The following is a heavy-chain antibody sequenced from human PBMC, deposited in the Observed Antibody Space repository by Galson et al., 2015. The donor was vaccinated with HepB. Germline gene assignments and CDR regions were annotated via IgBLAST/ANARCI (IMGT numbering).Heavy chain of an antibody. V-gene: IGHV3-30-3*01. CDR2: ISYDGSNK. J-gene: IGHJ4*02. CDR3: ARRYGPEDY. Sequence: SLRLSCAASGFTFSSYAMHWVRQAPGKGLEWVAVISYDGSNKYYADSVKGRFTISRDNSKNTLYLQMNSLRAEDTAVYYCARRYGPEDYWGQGTLVTVSS. D-gene: IGHD1-1*01. CDR1: GFTFSSYA.